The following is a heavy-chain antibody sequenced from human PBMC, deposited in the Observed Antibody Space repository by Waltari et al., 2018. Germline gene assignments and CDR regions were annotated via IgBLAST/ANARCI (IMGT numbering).Heavy chain of an antibody. V-gene: IGHV4-31*03. CDR3: ARYGYYGGPPFDS. CDR2: IYYRGNT. Sequence: QVQLQESGPGLVKPSQTLSLTCTVSGGSISSDGYYWSWIRQHPGKGREWIGHIYYRGNTNYSPALKDRISRSVGTSKNQFSLGLTSVTAADTAVYYCARYGYYGGPPFDSWGQGTLVTVSS. D-gene: IGHD3-3*01. CDR1: GGSISSDGYY. J-gene: IGHJ4*02.